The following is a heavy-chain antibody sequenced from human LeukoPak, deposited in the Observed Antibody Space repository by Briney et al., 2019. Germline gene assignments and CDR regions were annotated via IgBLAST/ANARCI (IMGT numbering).Heavy chain of an antibody. V-gene: IGHV1-69*04. CDR3: ARVEGLGATTVGFDY. CDR1: GGTFSSSA. D-gene: IGHD1-26*01. Sequence: EASVKASCKASGGTFSSSAISWVRQAPGQGLEWMGRIIPLFGIANYAQKFRGRVTITADKSTSTAYMELSSLRSEDTAVYYCARVEGLGATTVGFDYWGQGTLVTVSS. CDR2: IIPLFGIA. J-gene: IGHJ4*02.